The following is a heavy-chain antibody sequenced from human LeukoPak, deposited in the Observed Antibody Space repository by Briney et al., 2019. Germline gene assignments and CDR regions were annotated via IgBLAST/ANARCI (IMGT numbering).Heavy chain of an antibody. CDR1: GFTFSSNA. CDR2: ISGSGGST. J-gene: IGHJ6*03. D-gene: IGHD6-19*01. CDR3: AKDLAVAGQSYYYMDV. V-gene: IGHV3-23*01. Sequence: GGSLRLSCAASGFTFSSNAMSWVRQAPGKGLEWVSVISGSGGSTYYADSVKGRFTISRDNSKNTLYLQMNSLRAEDTAVYYCAKDLAVAGQSYYYMDVWGKGTTVTVSS.